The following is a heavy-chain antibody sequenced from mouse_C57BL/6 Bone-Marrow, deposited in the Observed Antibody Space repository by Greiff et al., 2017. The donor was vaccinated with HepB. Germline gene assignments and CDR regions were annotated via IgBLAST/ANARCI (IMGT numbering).Heavy chain of an antibody. CDR3: ARGGEYFDY. CDR1: GYTFTSYW. Sequence: QVQLQQPGAELVKPGASVKLSCKASGYTFTSYWMQWVKQRPGQGLEWIGEIDPSDSYTNYNQKFKGKGTLNVDTSSSTAYMQLSSLTSEDSAVYYCARGGEYFDYWGQGTTLTVSS. CDR2: IDPSDSYT. V-gene: IGHV1-50*01. J-gene: IGHJ2*01.